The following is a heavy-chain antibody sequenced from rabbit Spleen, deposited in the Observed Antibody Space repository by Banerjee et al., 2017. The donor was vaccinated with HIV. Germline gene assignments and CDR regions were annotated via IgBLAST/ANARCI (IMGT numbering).Heavy chain of an antibody. J-gene: IGHJ4*01. V-gene: IGHV1S40*01. CDR3: ARGSAAMTMVITGFYFNL. Sequence: QSLEESGGDLVKPGGSLTLTCKASGLDFSSSAYMCWVRQAPGKGLEWIAGIRIGNSPKTYYASWAKGRFTISKTSSTTVTLQLTSLTAADTATYFCARGSAAMTMVITGFYFNLWGPGTLVTVS. CDR2: IRIGNSPKT. D-gene: IGHD2-1*01. CDR1: GLDFSSSAY.